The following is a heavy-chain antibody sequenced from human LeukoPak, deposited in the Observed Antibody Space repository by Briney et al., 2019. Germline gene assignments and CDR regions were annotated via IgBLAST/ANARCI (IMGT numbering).Heavy chain of an antibody. Sequence: GGSLRLSCAASGFTFSSYWMHWVRQAPGKGLVWVSRINSDGSSTSYADSVKGRFTISRDNAKNSLYLQMNSLRAEDTAVYYCARLREIPVFGVVTKSTSYFDYWGQGTLVTVSS. J-gene: IGHJ4*02. CDR2: INSDGSST. CDR1: GFTFSSYW. D-gene: IGHD3-3*01. CDR3: ARLREIPVFGVVTKSTSYFDY. V-gene: IGHV3-74*01.